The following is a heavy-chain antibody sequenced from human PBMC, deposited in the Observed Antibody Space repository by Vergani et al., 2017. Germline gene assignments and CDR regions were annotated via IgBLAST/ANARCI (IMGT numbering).Heavy chain of an antibody. V-gene: IGHV4-59*01. J-gene: IGHJ3*02. CDR1: GGSISSYY. D-gene: IGHD2-21*02. CDR3: ARNPYCGGDCYSDAFDS. CDR2: IYYRGST. Sequence: QVQLQESGPGLVKPPETLSLTCTVSGGSISSYYWSWFRQPPGKGLEGIGYIYYRGSTNYNPSLKSRVTISVDTSKNQFSLKLSSVTAADTAVYYCARNPYCGGDCYSDAFDSWGQGTMVIVSS.